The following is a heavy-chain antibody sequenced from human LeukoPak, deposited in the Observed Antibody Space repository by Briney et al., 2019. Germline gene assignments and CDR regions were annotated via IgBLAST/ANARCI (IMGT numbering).Heavy chain of an antibody. J-gene: IGHJ4*02. CDR3: ARDYYDSSGYYDY. V-gene: IGHV1-2*02. CDR1: GYSFIAYY. D-gene: IGHD3-22*01. CDR2: INPSNGAT. Sequence: GPSVKVSCKASGYSFIAYYIHWVRQAPGQGLEWMGWINPSNGATKYAQNFQGRVTMTRETSTSTAYMELSSLRSDDTAVYYCARDYYDSSGYYDYWGQGTLVTVSP.